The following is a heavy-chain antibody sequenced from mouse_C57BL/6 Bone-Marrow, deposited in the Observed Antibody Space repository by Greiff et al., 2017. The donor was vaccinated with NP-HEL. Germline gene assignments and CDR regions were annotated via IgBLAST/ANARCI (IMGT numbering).Heavy chain of an antibody. V-gene: IGHV5-9*01. CDR1: GFTFSSYT. CDR3: ARHRFDYGNYAFDY. Sequence: EVQGVESGGGLVKPGGSLKLSCAASGFTFSSYTMSWVRQTPEKRLEWVATISGGGGNTYYPDSVKGRFTISRDNAKNTLYLQMSSLRSEDTALYYCARHRFDYGNYAFDYWGQGTTLTVSS. D-gene: IGHD2-1*01. J-gene: IGHJ2*01. CDR2: ISGGGGNT.